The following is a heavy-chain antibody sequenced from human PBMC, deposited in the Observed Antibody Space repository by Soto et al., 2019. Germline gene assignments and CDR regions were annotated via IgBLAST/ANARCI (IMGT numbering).Heavy chain of an antibody. CDR3: ATPHYYDSSGYGAFDI. D-gene: IGHD3-22*01. V-gene: IGHV3-33*01. CDR1: GFTFSSYG. J-gene: IGHJ3*02. CDR2: IWYDGSNK. Sequence: PVGSLRLSCAASGFTFSSYGMHWVRQAPGKGLEWVAVIWYDGSNKYYADSVKGRFTISRDNSKNTLYLQMNSLRAEDTAVYYCATPHYYDSSGYGAFDIWGQGTMVTVSS.